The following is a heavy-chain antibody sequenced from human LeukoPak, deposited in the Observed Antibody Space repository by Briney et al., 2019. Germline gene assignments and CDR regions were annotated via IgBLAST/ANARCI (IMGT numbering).Heavy chain of an antibody. CDR2: IYYSGST. V-gene: IGHV4-30-4*01. Sequence: SETLSLTCAVSGGSISSGDYYWSWIRQPPGKGLEWIGYIYYSGSTYYNPSLKSRVTISVDTSKNQFSLKLSSVTAADTAVYYCARERVRGKNWFDPWGQGTLVTVSS. J-gene: IGHJ5*02. CDR1: GGSISSGDYY. D-gene: IGHD3-10*01. CDR3: ARERVRGKNWFDP.